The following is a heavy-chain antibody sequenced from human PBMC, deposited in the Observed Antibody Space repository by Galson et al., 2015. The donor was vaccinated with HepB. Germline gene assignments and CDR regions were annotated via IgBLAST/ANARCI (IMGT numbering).Heavy chain of an antibody. CDR3: AKESIAAAGWEYFQH. CDR1: GFTFSSYG. J-gene: IGHJ1*01. Sequence: SLRLSCAASGFTFSSYGMHWVRQAPGKGLEWVAVIWYDGSNKYYADSVKGRFTISRDNSKNTLYLQMNSLRAEDTAVYYCAKESIAAAGWEYFQHWGQGTLVTVSS. CDR2: IWYDGSNK. V-gene: IGHV3-33*06. D-gene: IGHD6-13*01.